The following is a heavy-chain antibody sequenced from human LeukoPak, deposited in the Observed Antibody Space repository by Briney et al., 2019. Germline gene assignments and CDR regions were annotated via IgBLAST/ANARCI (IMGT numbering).Heavy chain of an antibody. J-gene: IGHJ4*02. CDR1: GFTFSSYS. CDR3: ARARLSSGSYPFDY. Sequence: GGSLRLSCAASGFTFSSYSMNWVRQAPGKGLEWVSYISSSSSTIYYADSVKGRFTISRDNAKNSLYLQMNSLRAEDTAVYYCARARLSSGSYPFDYWGQGTLVTVSS. V-gene: IGHV3-48*04. D-gene: IGHD1-26*01. CDR2: ISSSSSTI.